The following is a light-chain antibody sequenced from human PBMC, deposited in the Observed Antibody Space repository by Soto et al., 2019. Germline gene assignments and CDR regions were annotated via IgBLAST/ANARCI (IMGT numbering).Light chain of an antibody. J-gene: IGKJ5*01. V-gene: IGKV3-15*01. Sequence: DTELTQSPATLSVSPGERSTLSCRSSQSVSSNLAWYQQKPGQAPRLLIYGASTRATGIPARFSGSGSGTEFTLTISSLQSEDFTVYYCQQYNNWLPITFGQGTRLEIK. CDR3: QQYNNWLPIT. CDR1: QSVSSN. CDR2: GAS.